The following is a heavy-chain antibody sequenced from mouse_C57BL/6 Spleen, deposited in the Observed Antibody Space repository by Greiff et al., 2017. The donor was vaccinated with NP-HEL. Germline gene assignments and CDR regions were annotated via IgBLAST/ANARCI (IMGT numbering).Heavy chain of an antibody. CDR3: ARDYGSSYDAMDY. CDR1: GYTFTSYW. CDR2: IYPGSGST. J-gene: IGHJ4*01. D-gene: IGHD1-1*01. Sequence: QVQLKQSGAELVKPGASVKMSCKASGYTFTSYWITWVKQRPGQGLEWIGDIYPGSGSTNYNEKFKSKATLTVDTSSSTAYMQLSSLTSEDSAVYYCARDYGSSYDAMDYWGQGTSVTVSS. V-gene: IGHV1-55*01.